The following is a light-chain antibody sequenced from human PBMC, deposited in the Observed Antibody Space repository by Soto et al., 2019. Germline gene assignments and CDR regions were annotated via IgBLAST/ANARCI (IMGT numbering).Light chain of an antibody. J-gene: IGLJ2*01. CDR3: SSYAGSTAVVV. CDR2: EVT. V-gene: IGLV2-23*02. Sequence: HSALTQPASVSGSPGQSITIPCTGTRSDVGSYTLVSWYQQHPGQAPKLIIYEVTKRPSGVSFRLSGSKSGNTASLTISGLQAEDEADYYCSSYAGSTAVVVFGGGTKLTVL. CDR1: RSDVGSYTL.